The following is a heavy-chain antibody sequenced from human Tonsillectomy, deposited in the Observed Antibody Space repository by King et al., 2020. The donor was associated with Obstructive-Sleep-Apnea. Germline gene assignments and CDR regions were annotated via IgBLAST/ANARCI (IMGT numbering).Heavy chain of an antibody. CDR3: ARAHCSGATCYAPDF. D-gene: IGHD2-15*01. J-gene: IGHJ4*02. CDR2: ISYDGSKK. V-gene: IGHV3-30*04. CDR1: GFPFSTYA. Sequence: VQLVQSGGGVVQPGRSLRLSCAASGFPFSTYAIHWVRQAPGKGLEWVAVISYDGSKKYYADSAKGRLTISRDNSKNTLHLQVNSLRAEDTVVYYCARAHCSGATCYAPDFWGQGTLVTVSS.